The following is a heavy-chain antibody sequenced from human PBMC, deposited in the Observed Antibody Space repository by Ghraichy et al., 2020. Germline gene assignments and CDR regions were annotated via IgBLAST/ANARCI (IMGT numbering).Heavy chain of an antibody. Sequence: SETLSLTCTVSGGSISSYYWSWIRQPPGKGLEWIGYIYYSGSTNYNPSLKSRVTISVDTSKNQFSLKLSSVTAADTAVYYCARLSWAAAANYFDYWGQGTLVTVSS. D-gene: IGHD6-13*01. CDR1: GGSISSYY. CDR3: ARLSWAAAANYFDY. CDR2: IYYSGST. J-gene: IGHJ4*02. V-gene: IGHV4-59*08.